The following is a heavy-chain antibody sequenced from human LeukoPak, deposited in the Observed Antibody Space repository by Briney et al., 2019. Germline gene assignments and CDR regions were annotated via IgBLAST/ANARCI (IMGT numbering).Heavy chain of an antibody. Sequence: GGSLRLSCAASGFTFDDYGMSWVRQAPGKGLEWVSGINWNGGSTGYADSVKGRFTISRDSSKNTLYLQMDSLRADDTALYYCAKDRLNDIYYYYYMDVWGKGTSVTVSS. D-gene: IGHD3-9*01. CDR2: INWNGGST. J-gene: IGHJ6*03. CDR1: GFTFDDYG. V-gene: IGHV3-20*04. CDR3: AKDRLNDIYYYYYMDV.